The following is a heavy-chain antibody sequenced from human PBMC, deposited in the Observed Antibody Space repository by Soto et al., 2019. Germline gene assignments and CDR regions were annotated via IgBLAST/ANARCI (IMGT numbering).Heavy chain of an antibody. D-gene: IGHD3-16*02. CDR2: IYYSGSA. CDR1: GGSISSSNYF. J-gene: IGHJ4*02. CDR3: ARLEGRAPISYYLDF. Sequence: SETLSHTCSVSGGSISSSNYFWGWIRQPPGKGLEWIGSIYYSGSANYNPSLKSRLTISLDTSNNQISLSLSSVTAADSAVYFCARLEGRAPISYYLDFWGRGALVTVAS. V-gene: IGHV4-39*01.